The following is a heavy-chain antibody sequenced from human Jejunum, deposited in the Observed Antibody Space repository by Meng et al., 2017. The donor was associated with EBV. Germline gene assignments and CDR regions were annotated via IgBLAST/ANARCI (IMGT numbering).Heavy chain of an antibody. CDR2: IWHGGNT. V-gene: IGHV4-4*02. CDR3: ARGNAYNVPSFDY. D-gene: IGHD5-24*01. Sequence: QVQLQEAGPGLVPPSGTLSLTCAVSGASITGTNWWSWVRQPPGKGLEWIAEIWHGGNTNYNPALKSRVTISVDKSNNQFSLKLASVTAADTAVYFCARGNAYNVPSFDYWGQGTLVTVSS. CDR1: GASITGTNW. J-gene: IGHJ4*02.